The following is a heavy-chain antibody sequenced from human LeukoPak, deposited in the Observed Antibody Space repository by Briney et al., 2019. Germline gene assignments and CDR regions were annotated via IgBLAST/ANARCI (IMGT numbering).Heavy chain of an antibody. Sequence: GGSLRLSCAASGFTFSNYWMSWVRQAPGKGLEWVANIKQDGSEKYYVDSVKGRFTISRDNAKNSLYLQMNSLRAEDTAVYYCTREGPRYCSGGSCPDFDYWGQGTLVTVSS. CDR2: IKQDGSEK. CDR1: GFTFSNYW. J-gene: IGHJ4*02. V-gene: IGHV3-7*01. D-gene: IGHD2-15*01. CDR3: TREGPRYCSGGSCPDFDY.